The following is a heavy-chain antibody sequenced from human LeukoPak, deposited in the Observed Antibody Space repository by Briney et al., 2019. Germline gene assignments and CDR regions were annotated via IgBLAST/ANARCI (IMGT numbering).Heavy chain of an antibody. J-gene: IGHJ4*02. Sequence: GGSLRLSCAASGFTFSDYAMHWVRQAPGKGLEYVSAISSDGGSTYYANSVEGRFTISRDNSKNTLYLQMGCLRAEDMAVFYCARVGDYTAFDIWGQGTLVTVSS. CDR1: GFTFSDYA. D-gene: IGHD4-17*01. CDR2: ISSDGGST. CDR3: ARVGDYTAFDI. V-gene: IGHV3-64*01.